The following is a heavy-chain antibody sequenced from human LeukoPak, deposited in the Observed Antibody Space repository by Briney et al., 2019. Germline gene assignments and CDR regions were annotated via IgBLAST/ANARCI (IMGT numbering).Heavy chain of an antibody. CDR1: GGSINNYY. CDR2: IYSSGST. Sequence: SETLSLTCTVSGGSINNYYWSWIRQPAGKGLEWIGRIYSSGSTNYSPSLKSRVTMSVDTYKTQFSLRLSSVTAADTAVYYCARGPDTRGYSYYFDYWGQGTLVSVSS. J-gene: IGHJ4*02. D-gene: IGHD5-18*01. CDR3: ARGPDTRGYSYYFDY. V-gene: IGHV4-4*07.